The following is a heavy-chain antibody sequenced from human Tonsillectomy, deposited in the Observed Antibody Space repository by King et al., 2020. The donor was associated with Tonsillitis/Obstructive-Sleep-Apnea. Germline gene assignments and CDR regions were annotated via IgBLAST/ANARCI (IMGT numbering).Heavy chain of an antibody. CDR3: AKGGVQRHYMDV. D-gene: IGHD1-1*01. CDR1: GFTFSSYG. V-gene: IGHV3-33*06. CDR2: IWYDGSNK. Sequence: QLVQSGGGVVQPGRSLRLSCAASGFTFSSYGMHWVRQAPGKGLEWVAVIWYDGSNKNYADSVKGRFTISRDNSKNTLYLQMNSLRAEDTAVFYCAKGGVQRHYMDVWGKGTTVTVSS. J-gene: IGHJ6*03.